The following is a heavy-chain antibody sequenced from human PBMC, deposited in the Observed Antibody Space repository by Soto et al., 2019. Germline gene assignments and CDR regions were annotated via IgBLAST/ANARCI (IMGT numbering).Heavy chain of an antibody. CDR3: ARDLLGFGYTYAAV. Sequence: QVQLVQSGAEVKKPGSSVKVSCKASGGTFSSYAISWVRQAPGQGLVWMGGIIPIGATANYAQKFQGRVTITADESTSTDYMELGSLRSEDTDVYYCARDLLGFGYTYAAVWGQGTTVTVSS. V-gene: IGHV1-69*12. D-gene: IGHD3-10*01. CDR2: IIPIGATA. CDR1: GGTFSSYA. J-gene: IGHJ6*02.